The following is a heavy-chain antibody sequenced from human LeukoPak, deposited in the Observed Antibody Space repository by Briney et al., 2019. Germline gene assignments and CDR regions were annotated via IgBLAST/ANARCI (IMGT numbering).Heavy chain of an antibody. V-gene: IGHV3-23*01. D-gene: IGHD2-2*02. CDR1: GFTFRIYA. CDR3: AKAGETCTTASCYSRYSFDY. Sequence: GGSLRLSCAASGFTFRIYAMSWVRQAPGKGLEWVSAISASGASPDYADSVKGRFTISRDNFKNTLYLQMNSLRAEDTALYYCAKAGETCTTASCYSRYSFDYWGQGTLVTVSS. J-gene: IGHJ4*02. CDR2: ISASGASP.